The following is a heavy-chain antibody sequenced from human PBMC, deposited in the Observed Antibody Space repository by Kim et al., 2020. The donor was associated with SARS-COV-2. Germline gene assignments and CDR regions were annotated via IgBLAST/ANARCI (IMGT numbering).Heavy chain of an antibody. V-gene: IGHV3-73*01. CDR2: AT. Sequence: ATAYAASVKGRFTISRDDSKNTAYLQMNSLKTEDTAVYYCTRPYYYGMDVWGQGTTVTVSS. J-gene: IGHJ6*02. CDR3: TRPYYYGMDV.